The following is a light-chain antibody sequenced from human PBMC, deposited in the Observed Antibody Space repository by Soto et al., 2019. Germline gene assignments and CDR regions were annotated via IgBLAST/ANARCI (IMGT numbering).Light chain of an antibody. CDR1: QSIYTK. Sequence: EIVLTQSPGTLSLSPGEGATLSCRASQSIYTKLAWYQKKSGQAPRLLIYDASTRAYGIPDRFSGSGSGTDFSLAISSLQSEDFAVYYCQQYYDWPITFGQGTRLEIK. V-gene: IGKV3D-15*01. CDR2: DAS. CDR3: QQYYDWPIT. J-gene: IGKJ5*01.